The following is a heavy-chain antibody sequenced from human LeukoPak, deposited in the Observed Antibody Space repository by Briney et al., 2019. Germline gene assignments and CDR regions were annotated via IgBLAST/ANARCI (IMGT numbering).Heavy chain of an antibody. CDR2: INTNTGNP. J-gene: IGHJ4*02. CDR3: ATSWGSGSTYYFDY. CDR1: GYTFTTSA. Sequence: ASVKVSCKASGYTFTTSAMNWVRQAPGQGLEWMGWINTNTGNPTYAQGFTERFVFSLATSVSTAYLQISSLKAEDTAVYYCATSWGSGSTYYFDYWGQGTLVTVSS. D-gene: IGHD3-10*01. V-gene: IGHV7-4-1*02.